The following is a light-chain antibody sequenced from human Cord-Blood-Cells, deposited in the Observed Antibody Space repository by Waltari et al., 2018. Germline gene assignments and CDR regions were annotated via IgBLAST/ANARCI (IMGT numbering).Light chain of an antibody. CDR2: AAS. CDR3: QQSYSTPYS. J-gene: IGKJ2*03. Sequence: DIQMTQSPSSLSASVGDRVTITCRASQSICSYLNWYQQKPGKAPKPLIYAASSLQSGFPSRFSGSGSGTDFTLTISILQPEYFATYYCQQSYSTPYSFGQGTKLEI. V-gene: IGKV1-39*01. CDR1: QSICSY.